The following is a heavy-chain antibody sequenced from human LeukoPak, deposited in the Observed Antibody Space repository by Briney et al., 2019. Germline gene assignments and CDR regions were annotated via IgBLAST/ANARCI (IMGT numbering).Heavy chain of an antibody. CDR3: ARGQWDRRAFDI. J-gene: IGHJ3*02. CDR1: GFNVNSNY. D-gene: IGHD1-26*01. Sequence: GGSLRLSCAVSGFNVNSNYMSWGRQAPGKGLEWVSVIYTSGSTYYADSVKGRFTISRDNLKNTLYLEMNNLRVEDTAVYYCARGQWDRRAFDIWGQGTMITVSP. V-gene: IGHV3-53*01. CDR2: IYTSGST.